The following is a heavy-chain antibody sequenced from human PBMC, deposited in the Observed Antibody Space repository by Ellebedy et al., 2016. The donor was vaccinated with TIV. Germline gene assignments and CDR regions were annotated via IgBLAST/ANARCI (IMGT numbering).Heavy chain of an antibody. D-gene: IGHD6-6*01. CDR2: ISYDGSNK. CDR3: ARAAVIAARGPLGY. Sequence: GGSLRLSXAASGFTFSSYAMHWVRQAPGKGLEWVAVISYDGSNKYYADSVKGRFTISRDNSKNTLYLQMNSLRAEDTAVYYCARAAVIAARGPLGYWGQGTLVTVSS. CDR1: GFTFSSYA. V-gene: IGHV3-30*14. J-gene: IGHJ4*02.